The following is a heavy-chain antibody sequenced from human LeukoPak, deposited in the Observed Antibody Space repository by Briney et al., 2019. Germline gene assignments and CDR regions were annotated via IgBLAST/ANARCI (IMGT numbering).Heavy chain of an antibody. V-gene: IGHV4-4*07. CDR1: GGSISSYY. Sequence: SETLSLTCTVSGGSISSYYWSWIRQPAGKGLEWIGRIYTSGSTNYNPSLKSRVTMSVDTSKNQFSLKLSSVTAADTAVYYCAREMTTVNYYYYYMDVWGKGTTVTISS. D-gene: IGHD4-17*01. CDR3: AREMTTVNYYYYYMDV. J-gene: IGHJ6*03. CDR2: IYTSGST.